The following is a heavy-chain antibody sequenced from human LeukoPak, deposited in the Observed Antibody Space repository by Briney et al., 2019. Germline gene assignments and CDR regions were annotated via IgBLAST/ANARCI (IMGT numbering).Heavy chain of an antibody. CDR2: ISAYNGNT. CDR3: ARDHDFWSGYYDY. J-gene: IGHJ4*02. V-gene: IGHV1-18*01. Sequence: ASVKVSCKASGGTFSSYAISWVRQAPGQGLEWMGWISAYNGNTNYAQKLQGRVTMTTGTSTSTAYMELRSLRSDDTAVYYCARDHDFWSGYYDYWGQGTLVTVSS. D-gene: IGHD3-3*01. CDR1: GGTFSSYA.